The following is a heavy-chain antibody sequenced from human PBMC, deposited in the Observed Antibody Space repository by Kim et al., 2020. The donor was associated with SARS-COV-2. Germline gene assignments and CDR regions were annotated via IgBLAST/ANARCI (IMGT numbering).Heavy chain of an antibody. CDR1: GFTFSSYE. J-gene: IGHJ6*02. D-gene: IGHD6-6*01. Sequence: GGSLRLSCAASGFTFSSYEMNWVRQAPGKGLEWVSYISSSGSTIYYADSVKGRFTISRDNAKNSLYLQMNSLRAEDTAVYYCARDEQLGYYYYGMDVWGQGTTVTVSS. V-gene: IGHV3-48*03. CDR3: ARDEQLGYYYYGMDV. CDR2: ISSSGSTI.